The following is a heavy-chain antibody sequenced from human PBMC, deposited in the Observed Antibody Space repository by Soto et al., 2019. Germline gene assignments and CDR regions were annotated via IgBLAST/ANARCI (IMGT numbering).Heavy chain of an antibody. Sequence: LRLSCAASGFTFSSYGMHWVRQAPGKGLEWVAVISYDGSNKYYADSVKGRFTISRDNSKNMLYLQMNSLRADDAAVYCCAKSVYYHFWSGSHYWGQGTLVTVSS. CDR1: GFTFSSYG. J-gene: IGHJ4*02. CDR2: ISYDGSNK. V-gene: IGHV3-30*18. CDR3: AKSVYYHFWSGSHY. D-gene: IGHD3-3*01.